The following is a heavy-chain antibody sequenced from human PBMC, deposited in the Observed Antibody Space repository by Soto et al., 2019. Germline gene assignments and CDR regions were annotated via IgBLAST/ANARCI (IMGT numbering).Heavy chain of an antibody. CDR2: IIPIFGTA. CDR1: GGTFSSYA. J-gene: IGHJ6*02. V-gene: IGHV1-69*01. D-gene: IGHD3-3*01. Sequence: QVQLVQSGAEVKKPGSSVKVSCKASGGTFSSYAISWVRQAPGQGLEWMGGIIPIFGTANYAQKFQGRVTITADESTSTAYIELRSLRYEDTAVYYCARDRSGEFWSGQNDVYYYYYGMDVWGQGTTVTVSS. CDR3: ARDRSGEFWSGQNDVYYYYYGMDV.